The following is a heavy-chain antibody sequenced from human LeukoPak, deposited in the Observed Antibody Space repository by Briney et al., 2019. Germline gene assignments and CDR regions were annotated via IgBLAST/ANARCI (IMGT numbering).Heavy chain of an antibody. CDR1: GGTFSSYA. V-gene: IGHV1-69*05. Sequence: SVNVSCKASGGTFSSYAISWVRQAPGQGLEWMGGIIPIFGTANYAQKFQGRVTITTDESTSTAYMGLSSLRSEDTAVYYCARGDAVPAPRHHYYYYMDVWGKGTTVTVSS. J-gene: IGHJ6*03. CDR2: IIPIFGTA. D-gene: IGHD2-2*01. CDR3: ARGDAVPAPRHHYYYYMDV.